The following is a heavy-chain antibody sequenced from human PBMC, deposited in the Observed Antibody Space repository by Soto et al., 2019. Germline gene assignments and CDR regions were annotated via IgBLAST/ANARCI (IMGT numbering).Heavy chain of an antibody. D-gene: IGHD3-3*01. CDR3: ATRITVFGLLIPPFDP. V-gene: IGHV4-59*01. CDR1: GDSISSYY. J-gene: IGHJ5*02. Sequence: SETLSLTCTVSGDSISSYYWSWIRQPPGKGLEWIGYIYYSGSTSYNPSLESRVTISVDTSENQFSLKLSSVTAADTAIYYCATRITVFGLLIPPFDPWGQGTQVTVSS. CDR2: IYYSGST.